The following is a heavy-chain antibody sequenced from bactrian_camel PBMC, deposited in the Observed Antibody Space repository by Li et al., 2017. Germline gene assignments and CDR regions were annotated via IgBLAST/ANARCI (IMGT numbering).Heavy chain of an antibody. CDR3: ATDTVVVGSMMEPNY. J-gene: IGHJ4*01. V-gene: IGHV3S1*01. Sequence: QVQLVESGGGSVQAGGSLRLSYAASGYTYITSTYCMAWFRQAPGKEREGVASIDLEYTTTYAESVKGRFTISKDNAENTLYLQMNGLKSEDTALYYCATDTVVVGSMMEPNYWGQGTQVTVS. CDR1: GYTYITSTYC. CDR2: IDLEYTTT. D-gene: IGHD6*01.